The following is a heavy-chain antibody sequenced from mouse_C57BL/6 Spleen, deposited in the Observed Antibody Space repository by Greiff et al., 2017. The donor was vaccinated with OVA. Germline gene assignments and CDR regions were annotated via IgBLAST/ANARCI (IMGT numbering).Heavy chain of an antibody. CDR2: IDPETGGT. CDR3: TRGGDSNYPYYYAMDY. J-gene: IGHJ4*01. V-gene: IGHV1-15*01. CDR1: GYTFTDYE. D-gene: IGHD2-5*01. Sequence: QVQLKQSGAELVRPGASVTLSCKASGYTFTDYEMHWVKQTPVHGLEWIGAIDPETGGTAYNQKFKGKAILTADKSSSTAYMELRSLTSEDSAVYYCTRGGDSNYPYYYAMDYWGQGTSVTVSS.